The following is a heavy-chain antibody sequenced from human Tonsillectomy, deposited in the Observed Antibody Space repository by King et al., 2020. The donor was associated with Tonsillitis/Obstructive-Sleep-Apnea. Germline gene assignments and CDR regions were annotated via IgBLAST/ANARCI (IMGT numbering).Heavy chain of an antibody. D-gene: IGHD3-22*01. V-gene: IGHV5-10-1*03. CDR3: ASHTAHSNGYRYGMDV. Sequence: VQLVESGAEVKKPGESLRISCPGSGYSFASNWISWVRQMPGKGLEWMGRVDPSDSYTNYSPSSQGHVTISADKSISTAYLQWSSLQASDTAMYYCASHTAHSNGYRYGMDVWGPGTTVTVSS. J-gene: IGHJ6*02. CDR2: VDPSDSYT. CDR1: GYSFASNW.